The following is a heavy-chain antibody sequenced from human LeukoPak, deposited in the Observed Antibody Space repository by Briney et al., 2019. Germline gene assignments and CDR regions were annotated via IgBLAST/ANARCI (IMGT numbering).Heavy chain of an antibody. V-gene: IGHV4-59*12. CDR1: GGSISSYY. J-gene: IGHJ5*02. CDR2: IYYDGST. Sequence: SETLSLTCTVSGGSISSYYWSWIRQSPGKGLEWIGYIYYDGSTNYNPSLKSRVTISVDTSKNQFSLKLSSVTAADTAVYYCARGRYGVGRTYWFDPWGQGTLVTVSS. CDR3: ARGRYGVGRTYWFDP. D-gene: IGHD4-17*01.